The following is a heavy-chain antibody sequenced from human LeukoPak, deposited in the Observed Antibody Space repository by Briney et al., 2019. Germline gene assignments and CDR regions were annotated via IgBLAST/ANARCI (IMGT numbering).Heavy chain of an antibody. D-gene: IGHD4-23*01. CDR3: VGLGVVTPGYYAMDV. CDR1: GVSVRSNY. J-gene: IGHJ6*02. V-gene: IGHV3-66*01. CDR2: SHNSGST. Sequence: PGGSLRLSCAASGVSVRSNYMSWGRQAPAKGLELVSVSHNSGSTYYADSVKGRFTISRDNSKNTVYLQMNSLRAEDTAVYYCVGLGVVTPGYYAMDVWGQGTTVTVSS.